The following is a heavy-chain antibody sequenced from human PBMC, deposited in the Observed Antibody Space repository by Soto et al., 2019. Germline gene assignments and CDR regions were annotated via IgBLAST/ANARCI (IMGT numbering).Heavy chain of an antibody. CDR1: GYTFTGYY. CDR3: ARDMGRVVVAATQYYGMDV. V-gene: IGHV1-2*04. CDR2: INPNSGGT. J-gene: IGHJ6*02. Sequence: ASVKVSCKASGYTFTGYYMHWVRQAPGQGLEWMGWINPNSGGTNYAQKFQGWVTMTRDTSISTAYMELSRLRSDDTAVYYCARDMGRVVVAATQYYGMDVWGQGTTVTGSS. D-gene: IGHD2-15*01.